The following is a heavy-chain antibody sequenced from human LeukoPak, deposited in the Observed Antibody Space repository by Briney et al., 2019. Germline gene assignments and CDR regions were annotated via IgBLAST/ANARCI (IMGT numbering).Heavy chain of an antibody. Sequence: PGGSLRLSCAASGFTFSSYAMSWVRQAPGKGLEWVSAISGSGGSTYYADSVKGRFTISRDNSKNTLYLQMNSLRAEDTAVYYCAKEEKRGTTGHYGDYTSRWYFQHWGQGTLVTVSS. V-gene: IGHV3-23*01. CDR3: AKEEKRGTTGHYGDYTSRWYFQH. D-gene: IGHD4-17*01. CDR2: ISGSGGST. CDR1: GFTFSSYA. J-gene: IGHJ1*01.